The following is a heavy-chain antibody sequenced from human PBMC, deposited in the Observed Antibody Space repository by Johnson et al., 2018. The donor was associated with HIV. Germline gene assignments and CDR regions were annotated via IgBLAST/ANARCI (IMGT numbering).Heavy chain of an antibody. CDR2: INWNGGTT. V-gene: IGHV3-20*04. CDR3: ARVVLVRLAVAGPSRDAFDI. CDR1: GFTFDDYG. Sequence: VQLVESGGGVVRPGGSLRLSCAASGFTFDDYGMTWVRQVPGTGLEWVSGINWNGGTTAYADSVKGRFTISRDNAKNSLYLQMNNMRAEDTALDYCARVVLVRLAVAGPSRDAFDIWGQGTMVTVSS. D-gene: IGHD6-19*01. J-gene: IGHJ3*02.